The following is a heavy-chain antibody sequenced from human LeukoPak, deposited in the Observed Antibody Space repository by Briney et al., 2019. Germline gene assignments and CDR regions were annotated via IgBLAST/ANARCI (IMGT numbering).Heavy chain of an antibody. CDR3: TTDPTYGSGSSYNPPEY. V-gene: IGHV3-15*01. J-gene: IGHJ4*02. CDR2: IKSKIDGWPR. CDR1: GLTFNNAW. Sequence: GGSLRLSCAASGLTFNNAWMTWVRQAPGQGLEWVGRIKSKIDGWPRDYAAPVKGTFTISRDDSKHTLYPQLNSLKTEDTAVYYCTTDPTYGSGSSYNPPEYWGQGTLVTVSS. D-gene: IGHD3-10*01.